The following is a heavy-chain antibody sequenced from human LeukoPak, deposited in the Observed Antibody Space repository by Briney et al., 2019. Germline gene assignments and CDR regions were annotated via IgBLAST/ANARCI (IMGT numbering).Heavy chain of an antibody. CDR2: ISWNSGSI. CDR1: GFTFDDYA. CDR3: ARGDTAFDI. D-gene: IGHD2-21*01. Sequence: PGGSLRLSCAASGFTFDDYAMHWVRQAPGKGLEWVSGISWNSGSIGYADSVKGRFTISRDNAKNSLYLQMNSLRAEDTAVYYCARGDTAFDIWGQGTMVTVSS. V-gene: IGHV3-9*01. J-gene: IGHJ3*02.